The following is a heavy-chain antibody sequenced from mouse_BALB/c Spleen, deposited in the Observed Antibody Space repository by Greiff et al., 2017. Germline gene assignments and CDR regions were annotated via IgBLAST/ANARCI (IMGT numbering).Heavy chain of an antibody. CDR3: AREDYGNYAWFAY. D-gene: IGHD2-1*01. CDR1: GFTFSSYG. V-gene: IGHV5-6*01. CDR2: ISSGGSYT. Sequence: EVKLMESGGDLVKPGGSLKLSCAASGFTFSSYGMSWVRQTPDKRLEWVATISSGGSYTYYPDSVKGRFTISRDNAKNTLYLQMSSLKSEDTAMYYCAREDYGNYAWFAYWGQGTLVTVSA. J-gene: IGHJ3*01.